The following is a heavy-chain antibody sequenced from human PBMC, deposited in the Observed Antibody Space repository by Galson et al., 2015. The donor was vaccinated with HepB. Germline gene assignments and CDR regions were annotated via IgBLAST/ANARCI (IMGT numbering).Heavy chain of an antibody. J-gene: IGHJ6*03. Sequence: SVKVSCKASGYTFTSYGISWVRQAPGQGLEWMGWISAYNGNTNYAQKLQGRVTMTTDTSTSTAYMELRSLRSDDTAVYYCARIPGYSSSWYPYYYYYMDVWGKGTTVTVSS. D-gene: IGHD6-13*01. CDR3: ARIPGYSSSWYPYYYYYMDV. CDR2: ISAYNGNT. CDR1: GYTFTSYG. V-gene: IGHV1-18*01.